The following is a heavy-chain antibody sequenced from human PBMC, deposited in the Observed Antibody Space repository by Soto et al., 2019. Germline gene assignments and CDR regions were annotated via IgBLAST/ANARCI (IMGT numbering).Heavy chain of an antibody. V-gene: IGHV4-59*01. J-gene: IGHJ3*02. D-gene: IGHD3-22*01. CDR3: AREYYYDSSGYYRSDAFDI. CDR1: GGSISSYY. CDR2: IYYSGST. Sequence: SETLSLTCTVSGGSISSYYWSWIRQPPGKGLEWIGYIYYSGSTNYNPSLKSRVTISVDTSKNQFSLKLSSVTAADTAVYYCAREYYYDSSGYYRSDAFDIWGQGTMVTVSS.